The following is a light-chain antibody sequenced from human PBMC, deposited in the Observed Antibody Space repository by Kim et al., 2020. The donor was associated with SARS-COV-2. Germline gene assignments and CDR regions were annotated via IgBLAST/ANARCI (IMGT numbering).Light chain of an antibody. CDR1: SSDVGGYNY. CDR3: SSYAGSNNYV. V-gene: IGLV2-8*01. Sequence: GQAVTISSDRTSSDVGGYNYVSWYQQHPGKAPKLLIYEVSKRPSGVPDRFSGSKSGNTASLTVSGLQAEDEADYYCSSYAGSNNYVFGTGTKVTVL. J-gene: IGLJ1*01. CDR2: EVS.